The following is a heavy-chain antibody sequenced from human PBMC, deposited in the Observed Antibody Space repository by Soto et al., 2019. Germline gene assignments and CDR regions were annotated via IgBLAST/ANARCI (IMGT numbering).Heavy chain of an antibody. J-gene: IGHJ4*02. V-gene: IGHV6-1*01. CDR1: GDSVSSDSAA. CDR3: ARGSTVTTGFDY. D-gene: IGHD4-17*01. CDR2: TYYRSKWYY. Sequence: PSQTLSLTCAISGDSVSSDSAAWDCISHSPSRCLEWLGRTYYRSKWYYSYAVSLKSRTTINPDTSKNQFSLQLTSVTPDDTAVYYCARGSTVTTGFDYWGQGTLVTVSS.